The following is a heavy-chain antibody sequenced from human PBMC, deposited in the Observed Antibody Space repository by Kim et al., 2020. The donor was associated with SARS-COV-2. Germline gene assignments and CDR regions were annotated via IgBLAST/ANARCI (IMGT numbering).Heavy chain of an antibody. CDR1: GYMFGAYA. CDR2: INADIGKT. CDR3: ARNSLVTVRGVKPFDF. V-gene: IGHV1-3*01. Sequence: ASVKVSCKTSGYMFGAYAVHWVRQAPGQGLEWMGYINADIGKTEYSQKFQNRVIIARDTSANTAYLDLSSLTSEDTAIYYCARNSLVTVRGVKPFDFWGQGTLVTVPS. D-gene: IGHD3-10*01. J-gene: IGHJ4*02.